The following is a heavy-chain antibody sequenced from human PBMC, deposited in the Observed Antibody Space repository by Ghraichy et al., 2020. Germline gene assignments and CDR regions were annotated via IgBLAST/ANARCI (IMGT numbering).Heavy chain of an antibody. CDR3: ARDHITMVRGVAQVDAFDI. Sequence: GGSLRLSCAASGFTVSSNYMSWVRQAPGKGLEWVSVIYSGGSTYYADSVKGRFTISRDNSKNTLYLQMNSLRAEDTAVYYCARDHITMVRGVAQVDAFDIWGQGTMVTVSS. CDR2: IYSGGST. J-gene: IGHJ3*02. CDR1: GFTVSSNY. D-gene: IGHD3-10*01. V-gene: IGHV3-66*01.